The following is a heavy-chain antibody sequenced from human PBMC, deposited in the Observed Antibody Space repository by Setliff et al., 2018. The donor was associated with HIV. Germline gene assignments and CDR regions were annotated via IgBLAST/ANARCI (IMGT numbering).Heavy chain of an antibody. V-gene: IGHV3-21*01. CDR3: ARVKMSYDNSGYYLPTLDS. CDR2: ISGSSSFK. Sequence: GGSLRLSCAASGFTFSSFTMSWLRQAPGKGLEWVSSISGSSSFKYYADSVKGRFTISRDNANNSLYLQMNSLRAEDTAVYYCARVKMSYDNSGYYLPTLDSWGQGTQVTVSS. D-gene: IGHD3-22*01. CDR1: GFTFSSFT. J-gene: IGHJ4*02.